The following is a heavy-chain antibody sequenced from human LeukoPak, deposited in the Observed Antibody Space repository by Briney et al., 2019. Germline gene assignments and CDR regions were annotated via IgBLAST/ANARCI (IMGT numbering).Heavy chain of an antibody. CDR2: ISGSGGST. CDR3: AKTRRYCSSTSCPGPFDY. Sequence: PGGSLRLSCAASGFTLSSYAMSWVRQAPGKGLEWVSAISGSGGSTYYADSVKGRFTISRDNSKNTLYLQMNSLRAEDTAVYYCAKTRRYCSSTSCPGPFDYWGQGTLVTVSS. V-gene: IGHV3-23*01. D-gene: IGHD2-2*01. J-gene: IGHJ4*02. CDR1: GFTLSSYA.